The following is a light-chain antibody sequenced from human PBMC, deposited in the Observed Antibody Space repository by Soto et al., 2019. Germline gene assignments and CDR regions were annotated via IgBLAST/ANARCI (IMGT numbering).Light chain of an antibody. V-gene: IGLV3-21*02. CDR3: QVWDRSSNHWV. CDR1: TIGSKS. CDR2: DDS. J-gene: IGLJ3*02. Sequence: SYELTQPPSVSVALGQTATVTCGGRTIGSKSVHWYQQKPGQAPVLVVHDDSDRPSGIPGRFSGSNSGDTATLTISGVEAGDEADYYCQVWDRSSNHWVFGGGTKLTVL.